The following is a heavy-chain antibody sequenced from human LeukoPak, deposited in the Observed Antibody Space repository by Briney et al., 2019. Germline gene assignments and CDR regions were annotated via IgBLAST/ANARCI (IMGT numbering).Heavy chain of an antibody. Sequence: GGSLRLSCAASGFTFSSYEMNWVRQAPGKGLEWMAVIASDSSIKYYTDSVKGRFTISRDNSKDTVYLQMNSLRAEDTAIYYCAKEREEGATPFDYWGQGSLVTVSS. D-gene: IGHD1-26*01. J-gene: IGHJ4*02. CDR2: IASDSSIK. V-gene: IGHV3-30*04. CDR3: AKEREEGATPFDY. CDR1: GFTFSSYE.